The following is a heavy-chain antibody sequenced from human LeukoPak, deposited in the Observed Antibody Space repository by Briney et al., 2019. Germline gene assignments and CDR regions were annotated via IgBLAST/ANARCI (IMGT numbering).Heavy chain of an antibody. J-gene: IGHJ4*02. CDR3: ARGPLYGDYGKTIDY. V-gene: IGHV3-33*01. Sequence: PGGSLRLSCAASGFTFSSYGMHWVRQAPGNGLEWVAVIWCDGSNKYYADSVKGRFTISRDNSKNTLYLQMNSLRAEDTAVYYCARGPLYGDYGKTIDYWGQGTLVTVSS. CDR2: IWCDGSNK. CDR1: GFTFSSYG. D-gene: IGHD4-17*01.